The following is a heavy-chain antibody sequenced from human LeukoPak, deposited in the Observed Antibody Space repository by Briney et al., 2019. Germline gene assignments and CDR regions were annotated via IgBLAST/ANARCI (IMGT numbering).Heavy chain of an antibody. CDR2: ISGSGSTI. CDR3: ARGYSDY. CDR1: GFTFSSYE. V-gene: IGHV3-48*03. Sequence: GGSLTLSCVASGFTFSSYEMNWVRQAPGKGLEWVSYISGSGSTIYYADSVKGRCTISRDNDKNSLYLQMNGLRAEDTAVYDFARGYSDYWGKGTLVTVSS. D-gene: IGHD3-16*02. J-gene: IGHJ4*02.